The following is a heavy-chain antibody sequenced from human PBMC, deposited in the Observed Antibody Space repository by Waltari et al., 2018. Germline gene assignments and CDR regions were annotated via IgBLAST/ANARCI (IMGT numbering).Heavy chain of an antibody. J-gene: IGHJ5*02. Sequence: QVQLQQWGAGLLRPSETLSLTCAVYGGSFSGYYWSWIRQPPGKGLEWIGEINHSGSTKYNPSLKSRVTISVDTSKHQFSLKLSSVTAADTAVYYCARAHQLLSGGWFDPWGQGTLVTVSS. V-gene: IGHV4-34*01. CDR3: ARAHQLLSGGWFDP. CDR2: INHSGST. D-gene: IGHD2-2*01. CDR1: GGSFSGYY.